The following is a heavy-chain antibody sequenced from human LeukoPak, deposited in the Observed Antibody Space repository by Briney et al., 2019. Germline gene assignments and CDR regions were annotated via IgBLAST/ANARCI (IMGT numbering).Heavy chain of an antibody. CDR2: ISGYNDNT. J-gene: IGHJ4*02. CDR3: ARAVYNYGDY. D-gene: IGHD5-18*01. CDR1: GYTFTSYG. Sequence: ASVKVSCKASGYTFTSYGISWVRQAPGQGHEWMGWISGYNDNTNYAQKLQGRVTMTTDTSTSTAYMELRSLRSDDTAVYYCARAVYNYGDYWGQGTLVTVSS. V-gene: IGHV1-18*01.